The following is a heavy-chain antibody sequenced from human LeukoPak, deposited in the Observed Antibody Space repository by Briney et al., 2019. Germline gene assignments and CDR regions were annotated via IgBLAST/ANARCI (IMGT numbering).Heavy chain of an antibody. CDR3: AREVGGDFDALDY. CDR2: IYTSGST. V-gene: IGHV4-4*07. CDR1: GGSISTYY. Sequence: TSETLSLTCTVSGGSISTYYWSWIRQPAGKGLEWIGRIYTSGSTNYNPSLKSRVTMSVDTSKNQLSLTLTSVTAADTAVYYCAREVGGDFDALDYWGQGTLVTVSS. D-gene: IGHD4-17*01. J-gene: IGHJ4*02.